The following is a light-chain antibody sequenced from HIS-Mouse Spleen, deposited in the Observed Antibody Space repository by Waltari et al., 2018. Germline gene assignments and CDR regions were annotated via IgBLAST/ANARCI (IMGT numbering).Light chain of an antibody. Sequence: QSALTQPASVSGSPGQSTTIPCTGTRSAVCGYTYVSWYQQHPGKAPKLMIYDVSNRPSGVSNRFSGSKSGNTASLTISGLQAEDEADYYCSSYTSSSWVFGGGTKLTVL. J-gene: IGLJ3*02. CDR3: SSYTSSSWV. CDR2: DVS. CDR1: RSAVCGYTY. V-gene: IGLV2-14*03.